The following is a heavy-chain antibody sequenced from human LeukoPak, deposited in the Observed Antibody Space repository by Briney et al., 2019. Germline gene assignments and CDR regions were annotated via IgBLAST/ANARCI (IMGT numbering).Heavy chain of an antibody. V-gene: IGHV4-31*03. D-gene: IGHD3-16*01. J-gene: IGHJ5*02. Sequence: SETLSLTCTVSGGSISSGGYYWSWIRQHPGKGLEWIGYIYYSGSTYYNPSLKSRVTISVDTSKNQFSLNLRSVTAADTAIYYCATTLDYGCFDPWGQGALVTVSS. CDR2: IYYSGST. CDR1: GGSISSGGYY. CDR3: ATTLDYGCFDP.